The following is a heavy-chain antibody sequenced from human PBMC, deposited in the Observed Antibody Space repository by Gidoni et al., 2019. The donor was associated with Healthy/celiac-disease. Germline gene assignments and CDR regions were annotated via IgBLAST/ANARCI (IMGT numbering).Heavy chain of an antibody. D-gene: IGHD4-17*01. CDR3: ARGVFYGDYGVYGMDV. CDR1: GFTFSSYG. V-gene: IGHV3-33*01. CDR2: IWYDGSNK. J-gene: IGHJ6*02. Sequence: QVQLVESGGGGVQPGRSLRLSWSASGFTFSSYGMHWVRQAPGKGLEWVAVIWYDGSNKYYADSVKGRFTISRDNSKNTLYLQMNSLRAEDTAVYYCARGVFYGDYGVYGMDVWGQGTTVTVSS.